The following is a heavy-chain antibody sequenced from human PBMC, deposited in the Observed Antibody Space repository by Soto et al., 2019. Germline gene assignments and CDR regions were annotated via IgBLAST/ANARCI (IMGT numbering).Heavy chain of an antibody. CDR3: ARGYSNYLYYYYYGMDV. Sequence: GASVKVSCKASGYTFTGYYMHWVRQAPGQGLEWMGWINPNSGGTNYAQKFQGWVTMTRDTSISTAYMELSRLRSDDTAVYYCARGYSNYLYYYYYGMDVWGQGTTVTVSS. D-gene: IGHD4-4*01. V-gene: IGHV1-2*04. CDR2: INPNSGGT. J-gene: IGHJ6*02. CDR1: GYTFTGYY.